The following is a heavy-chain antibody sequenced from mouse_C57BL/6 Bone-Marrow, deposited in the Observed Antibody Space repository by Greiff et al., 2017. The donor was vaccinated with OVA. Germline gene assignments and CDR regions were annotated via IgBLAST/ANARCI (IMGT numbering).Heavy chain of an antibody. CDR3: ARETDGYWYFDV. D-gene: IGHD2-3*01. CDR2: INPNNGGT. Sequence: VQLQQSGPELVKPGASVKIPCKASGYTFTDYNMDWVKQSHGKSLEWIGDINPNNGGTIYNQKFKGKATLSVDKSSSTAYMELRSLTSEDTAVYYCARETDGYWYFDVWGTGTTVTVSS. J-gene: IGHJ1*03. CDR1: GYTFTDYN. V-gene: IGHV1-18*01.